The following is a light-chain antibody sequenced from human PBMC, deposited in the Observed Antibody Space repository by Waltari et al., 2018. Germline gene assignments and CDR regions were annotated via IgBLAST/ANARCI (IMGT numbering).Light chain of an antibody. J-gene: IGKJ3*01. CDR2: GAS. CDR3: QQYNNWPFT. CDR1: QRVSFN. Sequence: EIVMTQSPATLSVSPGERATLSCRANQRVSFNLAWYQQKPGQAPRLLIYGASTRATGIPARFSGSGSGTEFTLTISSLQSEDFVVYYCQQYNNWPFTFGPGTKVDIK. V-gene: IGKV3D-15*01.